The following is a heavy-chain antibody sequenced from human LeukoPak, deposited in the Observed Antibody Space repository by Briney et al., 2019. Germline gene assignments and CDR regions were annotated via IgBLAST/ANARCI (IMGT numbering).Heavy chain of an antibody. CDR2: IKQNGSEK. D-gene: IGHD3-10*01. CDR3: ARSGPSFYYYGSGSYYRDYYYYYMDV. V-gene: IGHV3-7*01. J-gene: IGHJ6*03. CDR1: GFTFSSYW. Sequence: SGGSLRLSCAASGFTFSSYWMSWVRQAPGKGLEWVANIKQNGSEKYYVDPVKGRFPISRDNAKNSLYRQMNSLRAEDTAVYYCARSGPSFYYYGSGSYYRDYYYYYMDVWGKGTTVTVSS.